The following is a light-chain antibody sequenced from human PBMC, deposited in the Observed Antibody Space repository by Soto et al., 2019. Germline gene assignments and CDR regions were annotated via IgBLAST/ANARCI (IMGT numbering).Light chain of an antibody. CDR1: SGHSTYA. CDR2: VNSDGSH. V-gene: IGLV4-69*01. Sequence: QLVLTQSPSASASLGASVSLTCTLSSGHSTYAIAWHQQQPEKGPRYLMKVNSDGSHSKGDGIPDRFSGSSSGAERYLTISSLQSEDEADYYCQTWDTGIQVFGGGTKLTVL. CDR3: QTWDTGIQV. J-gene: IGLJ2*01.